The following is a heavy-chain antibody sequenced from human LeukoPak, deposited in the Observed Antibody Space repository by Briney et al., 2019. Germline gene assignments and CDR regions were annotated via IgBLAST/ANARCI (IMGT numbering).Heavy chain of an antibody. CDR2: IYYSGST. J-gene: IGHJ5*02. D-gene: IGHD3-22*01. V-gene: IGHV4-31*11. CDR1: GGSISSGGYY. CDR3: ARDPPYYYDSSGYHQAP. Sequence: TLSLTCAVSGGSISSGGYYWSWIRQHPGKGLEWIGYIYYSGSTYYNPSPKSRVTISVDTSKNQFSLKLSSVTAADTAVYYCARDPPYYYDSSGYHQAPWGQGTLVTVSS.